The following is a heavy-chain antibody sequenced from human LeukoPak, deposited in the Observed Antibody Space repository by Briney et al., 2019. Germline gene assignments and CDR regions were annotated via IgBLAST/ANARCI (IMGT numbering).Heavy chain of an antibody. CDR3: ARVQSSLFDY. CDR1: GFTFSSYE. J-gene: IGHJ4*02. V-gene: IGHV3-48*03. CDR2: ISSSGSTI. D-gene: IGHD1-26*01. Sequence: GGSLRLSCAASGFTFSSYEMNWVRQAPGKGLEWVSYISSSGSTIYYADSVKGRFTISRDNAKNSLYLQMNSLRAEDTAVYYCARVQSSLFDYWGQGTLVTVSS.